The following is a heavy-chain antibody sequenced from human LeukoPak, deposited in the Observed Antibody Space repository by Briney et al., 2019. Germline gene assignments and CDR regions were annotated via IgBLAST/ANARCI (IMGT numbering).Heavy chain of an antibody. CDR3: ASTSGWYEPSDY. Sequence: GGSLRLSCAASGFTFSSYGMHWVRQAPGKGLEWVAVIWYDGSNKYYADSVKGRFTISRDNSKNTLYLQMNSLRAEDTAVYYCASTSGWYEPSDYWGQGTLVTVSS. CDR2: IWYDGSNK. J-gene: IGHJ4*02. CDR1: GFTFSSYG. D-gene: IGHD6-19*01. V-gene: IGHV3-33*01.